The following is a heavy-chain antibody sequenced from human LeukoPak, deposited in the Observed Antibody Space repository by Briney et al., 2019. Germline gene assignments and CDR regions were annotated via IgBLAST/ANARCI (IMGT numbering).Heavy chain of an antibody. V-gene: IGHV3-23*01. CDR2: ISGSGSST. CDR1: GFTFSNYA. Sequence: GGSLRPSCAASGFTFSNYAMTWVRQAPGKGLEWVSGISGSGSSTYYAGSVKGRFTLSRDYPKNTLYLQMSSLRAEDTAVYYCGKEGERHFDLKYWGQGTPVTVSS. CDR3: GKEGERHFDLKY. D-gene: IGHD6-6*01. J-gene: IGHJ4*02.